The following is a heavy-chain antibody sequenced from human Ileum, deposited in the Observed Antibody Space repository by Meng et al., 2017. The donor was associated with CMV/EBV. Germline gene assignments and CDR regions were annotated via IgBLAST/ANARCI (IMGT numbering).Heavy chain of an antibody. CDR3: AREGSAVH. J-gene: IGHJ4*02. CDR2: IYTSGST. CDR1: GTSITGYY. D-gene: IGHD6-13*01. Sequence: VQVKESGPGLVKPSETLSLTCTVSGTSITGYYWSWIRQSAAKGLEWIGRIYTSGSTNYNPSLHSRVSMSIDTSKNQFSLKLRSVTAADTAVYYCAREGSAVHWGQGTLVTVSS. V-gene: IGHV4-4*07.